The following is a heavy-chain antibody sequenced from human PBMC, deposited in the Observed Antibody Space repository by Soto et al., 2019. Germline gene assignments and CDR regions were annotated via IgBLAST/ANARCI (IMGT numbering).Heavy chain of an antibody. CDR3: ARDNGGSTWFVGVYYFFGMDV. V-gene: IGHV3-48*02. J-gene: IGHJ6*02. CDR2: ISSSGGAI. D-gene: IGHD6-13*01. Sequence: EVQLVESGGDLVQPGGSLRLSCAASGFIFSDYTMTWVRQAPGRGLEFVSHISSSGGAIFYAESVKGRFTVSRDNAKNSLYLQRNSLRDEHTAVYFCARDNGGSTWFVGVYYFFGMDVWGQGNAVTVSS. CDR1: GFIFSDYT.